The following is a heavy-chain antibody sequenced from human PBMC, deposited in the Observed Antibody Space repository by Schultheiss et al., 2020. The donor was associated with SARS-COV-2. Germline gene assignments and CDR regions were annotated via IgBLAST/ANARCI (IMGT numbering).Heavy chain of an antibody. V-gene: IGHV3-11*03. CDR3: IRSAFGERRYFDN. Sequence: GGSLRLSCAASGFPFSDYYMSWLRQAPGKGLEWVSSISTSDTYTNYVDSVKGRFTISRDNVKNSLYLQMNSLRAEDTAVYYCIRSAFGERRYFDNWGQGTLVTVSS. CDR2: ISTSDTYT. D-gene: IGHD4-17*01. J-gene: IGHJ4*02. CDR1: GFPFSDYY.